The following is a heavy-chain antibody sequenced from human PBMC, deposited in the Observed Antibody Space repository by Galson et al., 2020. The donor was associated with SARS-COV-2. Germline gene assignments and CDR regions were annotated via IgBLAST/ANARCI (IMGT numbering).Heavy chain of an antibody. CDR2: IRSKANSYAT. J-gene: IGHJ6*02. V-gene: IGHV3-73*01. CDR3: TRRLDTVPAAMNYYYYGMDV. Sequence: GGSLRLSCAASGFTFSGSAMHWVRQASGKGLEWVGRIRSKANSYATAYAASVKGRFTISRDDSKNTAYLQMNSLKTEDTAVYYCTRRLDTVPAAMNYYYYGMDVWGQGTTVTVSS. CDR1: GFTFSGSA. D-gene: IGHD2-2*01.